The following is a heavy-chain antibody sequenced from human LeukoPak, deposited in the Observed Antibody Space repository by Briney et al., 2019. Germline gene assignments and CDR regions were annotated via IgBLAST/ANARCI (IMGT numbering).Heavy chain of an antibody. CDR1: GCTFTSYG. J-gene: IGHJ4*02. V-gene: IGHV1-18*01. D-gene: IGHD6-19*01. Sequence: ASVKVSCKASGCTFTSYGISWVRQAPGQGLEWMGWISAYNGNTIYAQKLQGRVTMTTDTSTSTAYMELRSLRSDDTAVYYCARESTDDSSGWYFDYWGQGTLVTVSS. CDR2: ISAYNGNT. CDR3: ARESTDDSSGWYFDY.